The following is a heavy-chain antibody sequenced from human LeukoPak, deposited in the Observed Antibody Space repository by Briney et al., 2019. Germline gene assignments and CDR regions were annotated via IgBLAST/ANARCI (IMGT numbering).Heavy chain of an antibody. CDR3: AKVGDSSGYLIFDY. J-gene: IGHJ4*02. CDR1: GLRFSRGG. Sequence: GGSLRLSCKASGLRFSRGGMHWVRQAPGKGLEWEAVISYDGSNKYYADSVKGRFTISRDNSKNTLYLQMNSLRAEDTAVYYCAKVGDSSGYLIFDYWGQGTLVTVSS. V-gene: IGHV3-30*18. CDR2: ISYDGSNK. D-gene: IGHD3-22*01.